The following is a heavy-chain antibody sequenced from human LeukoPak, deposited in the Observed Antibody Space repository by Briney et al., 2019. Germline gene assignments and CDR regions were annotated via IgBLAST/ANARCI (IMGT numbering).Heavy chain of an antibody. CDR1: GYAFSSYS. CDR3: ARDQGYSYGNDY. D-gene: IGHD5-18*01. V-gene: IGHV1-2*02. CDR2: INPNSGGT. J-gene: IGHJ4*02. Sequence: ASVKVSCKASGYAFSSYSISWVRQAPGQGLEWMGWINPNSGGTNYAQKFQGRVTMTRDTSISTAYMELSRLRSDDTAVYYCARDQGYSYGNDYWGQGALVTVSS.